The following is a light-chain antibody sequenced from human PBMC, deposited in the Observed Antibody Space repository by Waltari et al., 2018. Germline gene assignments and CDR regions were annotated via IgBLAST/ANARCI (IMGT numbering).Light chain of an antibody. J-gene: IGKJ4*01. V-gene: IGKV3-11*01. CDR3: QQRANWPPLT. Sequence: EIVLTQSPATLSLSPGERATPPCRASQSFYTFLAWYQPKPGQAPRLLIYHASNRAAGIPARFSGSGSGTDFTLTISSLEPEDSAVYYCQQRANWPPLTFGGGTKVEI. CDR1: QSFYTF. CDR2: HAS.